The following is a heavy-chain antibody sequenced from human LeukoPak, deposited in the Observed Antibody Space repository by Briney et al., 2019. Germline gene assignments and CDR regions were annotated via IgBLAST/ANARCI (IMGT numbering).Heavy chain of an antibody. J-gene: IGHJ6*03. V-gene: IGHV3-43D*03. Sequence: PGGSLRLSCAASGFTFDDYAMHWVRQAPGKGLEWVSLISWDGGSTYYADSVKGRFTISRDNSKNSLYLQMNSLRAEDTVLHYCAKGSSHNYYYYMDVWGKGTTVTVSS. D-gene: IGHD3-10*01. CDR1: GFTFDDYA. CDR3: AKGSSHNYYYYMDV. CDR2: ISWDGGST.